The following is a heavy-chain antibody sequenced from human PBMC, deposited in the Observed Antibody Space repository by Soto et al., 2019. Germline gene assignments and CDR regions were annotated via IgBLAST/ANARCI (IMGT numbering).Heavy chain of an antibody. CDR2: ISYDGSNK. J-gene: IGHJ4*02. D-gene: IGHD3-10*01. Sequence: QVQLVESGGGVVQPGRSLRPSCAASGFTFSSYGMHWVRQAPGKGLEWVAVISYDGSNKYYADSVKGRFTISRDNSKNTLYLQMNSLRAEDTAVYYCAQSWGYNAALDYWGQGTLVTVSS. CDR1: GFTFSSYG. V-gene: IGHV3-30*03. CDR3: AQSWGYNAALDY.